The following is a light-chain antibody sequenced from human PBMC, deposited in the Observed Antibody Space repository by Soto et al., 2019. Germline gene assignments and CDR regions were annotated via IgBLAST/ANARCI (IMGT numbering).Light chain of an antibody. V-gene: IGKV3-20*01. CDR3: QHYDGSPLT. CDR2: GVF. J-gene: IGKJ2*01. Sequence: ETVLTQSPGTVSLSPGERATLSCTTSQTVNSDYLAWYQQKPGQAPRLLIYGVFNRATGIPDRFSGSGSGTYFTLTISGLEPEDSAFYYCQHYDGSPLTFGQGTNLEI. CDR1: QTVNSDY.